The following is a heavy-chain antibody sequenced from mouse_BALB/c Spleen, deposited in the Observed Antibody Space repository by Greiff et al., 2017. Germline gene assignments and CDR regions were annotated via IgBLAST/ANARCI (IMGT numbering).Heavy chain of an antibody. CDR1: GYSFTSYY. CDR3: ARCTTAWYFDV. Sequence: EVQLQQSGAELVKPGASVKISCKASGYSFTSYYMHWVKQSHGKSLEWIGYIDPFNGGTSYNQKFKGKATLTVDKSSSTAYMHLSSLTSEDSAVYYCARCTTAWYFDVWGAGTTVTVSS. V-gene: IGHV1S135*01. D-gene: IGHD1-2*01. J-gene: IGHJ1*01. CDR2: IDPFNGGT.